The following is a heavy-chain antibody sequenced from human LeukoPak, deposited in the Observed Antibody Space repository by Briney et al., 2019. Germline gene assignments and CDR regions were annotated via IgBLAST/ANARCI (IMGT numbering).Heavy chain of an antibody. CDR1: GFTFNSYE. V-gene: IGHV3-48*03. CDR2: INSGGSAI. Sequence: GGSLRLSCAASGFTFNSYEMNWVRQAPGKGLEWVSYINSGGSAIYYADSVKGRFTISRDNAENSLYPQMNSLRADDTAVYYCARGGSYVHYWGQGTLVTVSS. CDR3: ARGGSYVHY. D-gene: IGHD1-26*01. J-gene: IGHJ4*02.